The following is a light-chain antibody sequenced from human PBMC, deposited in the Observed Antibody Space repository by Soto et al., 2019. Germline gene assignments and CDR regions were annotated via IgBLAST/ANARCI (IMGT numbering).Light chain of an antibody. J-gene: IGKJ2*01. CDR1: QSVSSSY. V-gene: IGKV3-20*01. CDR3: QQYGSSHT. Sequence: EIVLTQSPGTLSLSPGERATLSCRASQSVSSSYLAWYQQKPGQAPRLLIYGASSRATGIPDRFSGSGSGTDFPLTISRLEPEDFALYYCQQYGSSHTLGQGPSWRSN. CDR2: GAS.